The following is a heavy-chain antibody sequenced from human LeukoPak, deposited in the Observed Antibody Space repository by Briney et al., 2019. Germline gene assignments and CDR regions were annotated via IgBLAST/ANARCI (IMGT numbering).Heavy chain of an antibody. J-gene: IGHJ4*02. CDR3: ARISVTTFDY. CDR1: GGSISSGGFH. D-gene: IGHD4-17*01. Sequence: PSQTLSLTCTVSGGSISSGGFHWSWIRQYPGKGLEWIGYIYYSGSTYYNPSLKSRITISVDTPKNQFSLKLSSVTAADTAVYYCARISVTTFDYWGQGTLVTVSS. CDR2: IYYSGST. V-gene: IGHV4-31*03.